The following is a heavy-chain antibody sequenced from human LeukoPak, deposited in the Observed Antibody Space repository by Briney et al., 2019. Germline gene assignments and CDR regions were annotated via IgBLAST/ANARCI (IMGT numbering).Heavy chain of an antibody. D-gene: IGHD1-14*01. CDR2: MNPNSGNT. Sequence: ASVTVSCKASGYTFTSYDINWLRQATGQGLEWMGWMNPNSGNTGYAQKFQGRVTMTRNTSISTAYMELSSLRSEDTAVYYCARHNHLDAFDIWGQGTMVTVSS. CDR3: ARHNHLDAFDI. V-gene: IGHV1-8*01. J-gene: IGHJ3*02. CDR1: GYTFTSYD.